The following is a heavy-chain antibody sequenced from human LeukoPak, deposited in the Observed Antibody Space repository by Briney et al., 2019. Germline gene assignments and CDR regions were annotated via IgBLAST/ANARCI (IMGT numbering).Heavy chain of an antibody. Sequence: PGGSLRLSCAASGFTFDDHAMHWVRQAPGKGLEWVAVIWYDGSNKYYADSVKGRFTISRDNSKNTLYLQMNSLRAEDTAVYYCAREGGIAAADIPHYYYGMDVWGQGTTVTVSS. CDR3: AREGGIAAADIPHYYYGMDV. CDR2: IWYDGSNK. CDR1: GFTFDDHA. D-gene: IGHD6-13*01. J-gene: IGHJ6*02. V-gene: IGHV3-33*08.